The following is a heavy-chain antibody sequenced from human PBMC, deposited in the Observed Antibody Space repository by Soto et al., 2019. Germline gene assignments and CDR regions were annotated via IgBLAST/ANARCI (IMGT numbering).Heavy chain of an antibody. J-gene: IGHJ5*02. CDR1: GYTFISYG. V-gene: IGHV1-18*01. D-gene: IGHD1-7*01. CDR3: ARDKVTGTTGSNWFDP. Sequence: ASVKVSCKASGYTFISYGISWVRQAPGQGLEWMGWISAYNGNTNYAQKLQGRVTMTTDTSTSTAYMELRSLRSDDTAVYYCARDKVTGTTGSNWFDPWGQGTLVTVSS. CDR2: ISAYNGNT.